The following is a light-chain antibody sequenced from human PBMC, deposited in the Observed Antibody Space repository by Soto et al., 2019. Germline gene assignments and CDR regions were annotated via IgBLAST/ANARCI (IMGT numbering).Light chain of an antibody. J-gene: IGLJ2*01. CDR2: VNSDGSH. Sequence: QPVLTQSPSASASLGASVKLTCTLSSEHSNYAIAWHQQQPEKGPRYLMKVNSDGSHNKGDGIPDRFSGSSSGAERYLTISSLQSEDEADYYCQTWGTDMGAFGGGTKLTVL. CDR1: SEHSNYA. V-gene: IGLV4-69*01. CDR3: QTWGTDMGA.